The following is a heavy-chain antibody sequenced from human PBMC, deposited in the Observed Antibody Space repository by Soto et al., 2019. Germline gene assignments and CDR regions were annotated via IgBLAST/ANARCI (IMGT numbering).Heavy chain of an antibody. Sequence: QVQLQESGPGLVKPSETLSLTCTVSGGSISSYYWSWIRQPPGKGLEWIGYIYYSGSTNYNPSLKSRVTISVDTSKTQFSLKLSSVTAADTAVYYCARSPLASIVGATAFDYWGQGTLVTVSS. J-gene: IGHJ4*02. D-gene: IGHD1-26*01. CDR2: IYYSGST. CDR1: GGSISSYY. CDR3: ARSPLASIVGATAFDY. V-gene: IGHV4-59*01.